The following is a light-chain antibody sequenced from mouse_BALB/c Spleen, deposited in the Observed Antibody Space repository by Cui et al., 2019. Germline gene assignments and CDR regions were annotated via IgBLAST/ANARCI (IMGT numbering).Light chain of an antibody. Sequence: QIVLTHSPAIMPQHPGVRVTMTFTASSSVSSSYLHWYQQKPGSSPKLLIYATSNLASGVPARFSGSGSGTSYSLTISNMEAEDAATYYCHQYHRSPYTFGGGTKLEMK. CDR1: SSVSSSY. CDR2: ATS. V-gene: IGKV4-74*01. CDR3: HQYHRSPYT. J-gene: IGKJ2*01.